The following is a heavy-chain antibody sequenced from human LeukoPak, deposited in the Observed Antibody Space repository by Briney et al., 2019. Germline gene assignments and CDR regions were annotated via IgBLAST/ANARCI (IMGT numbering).Heavy chain of an antibody. CDR2: ISGDGGST. Sequence: GGSLRLSCAASGFTFDDYAMHWVRQAPGKGLEWVSLISGDGGSTFYADSVKGRFTISRDNSKKSLYLQMNSLRTEDTALYYCAKDRRYYYYYHMDVRGKGTTVTVSS. V-gene: IGHV3-43*02. CDR1: GFTFDDYA. J-gene: IGHJ6*03. CDR3: AKDRRYYYYYHMDV.